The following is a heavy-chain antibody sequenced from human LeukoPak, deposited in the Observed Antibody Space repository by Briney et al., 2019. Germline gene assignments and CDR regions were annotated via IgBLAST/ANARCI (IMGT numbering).Heavy chain of an antibody. D-gene: IGHD2-15*01. J-gene: IGHJ4*02. CDR2: IYSGETT. CDR3: ATLYGGQRADGY. V-gene: IGHV3-53*01. CDR1: GFPVTRNY. Sequence: GGSLRLSCTASGFPVTRNYMSWVRQAPGKGLEWVSAIYSGETTEYADSVKGRFIISRDSSKNSLYLQMNSLRTEDTAVYYCATLYGGQRADGYWGQGTLVTVS.